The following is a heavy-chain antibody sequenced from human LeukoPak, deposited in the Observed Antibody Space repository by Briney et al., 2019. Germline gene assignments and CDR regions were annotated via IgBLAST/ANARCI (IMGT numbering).Heavy chain of an antibody. Sequence: GGSLRLSCAASGFTFSSYWMSWVRQAPGKGLEWVANIKQDGSEKYYVDSVKGRFTISRDNAKNSLYLQMNSLRAEDTAVYYCARGERVLRYFDWLNNWFDPWGQGTLVTVSS. J-gene: IGHJ5*02. CDR3: ARGERVLRYFDWLNNWFDP. V-gene: IGHV3-7*04. CDR2: IKQDGSEK. CDR1: GFTFSSYW. D-gene: IGHD3-9*01.